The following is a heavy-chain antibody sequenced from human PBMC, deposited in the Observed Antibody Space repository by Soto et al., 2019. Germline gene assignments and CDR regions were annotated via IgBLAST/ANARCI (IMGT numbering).Heavy chain of an antibody. J-gene: IGHJ4*02. CDR3: ARDPNIVVVPAHDPLDY. CDR2: FRAYKGNT. CDR1: GCTFTRYG. Sequence: GAAVKFSCKACGCTFTRYGISWVRQTPGQGLEWMGWFRAYKGNTNYGQKLQGRVTMTTDISTSTAYMELRSLRSDDTAVYYCARDPNIVVVPAHDPLDYWGQGTLVPVSS. D-gene: IGHD2-2*01. V-gene: IGHV1-18*04.